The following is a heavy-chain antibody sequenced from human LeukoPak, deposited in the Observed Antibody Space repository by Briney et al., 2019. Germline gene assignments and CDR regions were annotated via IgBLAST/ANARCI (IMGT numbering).Heavy chain of an antibody. CDR3: ASLVGATNDFDY. Sequence: SGGSLRLSCAASGFTFSSYAMHWVRQAPGKGLEWVAVISYDGSNKYYADSVKGRFTISRDNSKNTPYLQMNSLRAEDTAVYYCASLVGATNDFDYWGQGTLVTVSS. D-gene: IGHD1-26*01. V-gene: IGHV3-30-3*01. J-gene: IGHJ4*02. CDR1: GFTFSSYA. CDR2: ISYDGSNK.